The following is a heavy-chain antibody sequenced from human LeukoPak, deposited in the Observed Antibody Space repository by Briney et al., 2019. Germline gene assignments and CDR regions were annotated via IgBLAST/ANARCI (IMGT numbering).Heavy chain of an antibody. CDR1: GFTVSSNY. CDR3: ARSRRDSAWYIDDY. D-gene: IGHD6-13*01. V-gene: IGHV3-53*01. J-gene: IGHJ4*02. CDR2: IYSGGST. Sequence: GGSLRLSCAASGFTVSSNYMSWVRQAPGKGLEWVSIIYSGGSTFYADSVKGRFTISRDHATNSLSLQMHSLAAGDTAVYYCARSRRDSAWYIDDYWGQGTLVTVSS.